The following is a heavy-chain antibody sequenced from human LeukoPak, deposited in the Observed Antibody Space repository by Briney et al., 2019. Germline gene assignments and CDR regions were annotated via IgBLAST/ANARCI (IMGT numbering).Heavy chain of an antibody. J-gene: IGHJ4*02. V-gene: IGHV3-53*01. CDR2: IYSGGST. D-gene: IGHD6-19*01. CDR1: GFSVSSNY. CDR3: ARDSWSSGWFDY. Sequence: GGSLRLSCGASGFSVSSNYMSWVHQAPGKALERASVIYSGGSTYYADSVKGRFTISRDNSKNTLYLQMNSLRAEDTAVYYCARDSWSSGWFDYWGQGTLVTVSS.